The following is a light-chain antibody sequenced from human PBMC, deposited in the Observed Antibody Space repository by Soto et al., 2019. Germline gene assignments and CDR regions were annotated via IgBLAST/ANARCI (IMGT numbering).Light chain of an antibody. J-gene: IGKJ1*01. CDR2: KAS. V-gene: IGKV1-5*03. CDR3: QEYNSYSWT. CDR1: QSISSW. Sequence: DIQMTQSPSTLSASVGDRVTITCRASQSISSWLAWYQQKPGKAPKLLIYKASSFESGVPSWFSGSGSGTDFPLTISSLQHDDFATYYSQEYNSYSWTFGQGTKVEIK.